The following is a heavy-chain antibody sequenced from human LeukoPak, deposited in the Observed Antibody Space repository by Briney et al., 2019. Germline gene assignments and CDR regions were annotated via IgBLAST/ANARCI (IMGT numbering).Heavy chain of an antibody. Sequence: SVKVSCKASGGTFSSYAISWVRQAPGQGLEWMGGITPIFGTANYAQKFQGRVTITTDESTSTAYMELSSLRSEDTAVYYCASSGGCSSTSCPKALFGWGQGTLVTVSS. D-gene: IGHD2-2*01. CDR1: GGTFSSYA. CDR3: ASSGGCSSTSCPKALFG. J-gene: IGHJ4*02. V-gene: IGHV1-69*05. CDR2: ITPIFGTA.